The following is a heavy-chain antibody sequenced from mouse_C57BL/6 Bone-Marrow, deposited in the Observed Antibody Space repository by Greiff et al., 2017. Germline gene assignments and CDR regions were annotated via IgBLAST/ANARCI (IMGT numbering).Heavy chain of an antibody. J-gene: IGHJ4*01. CDR3: ASPTGGLLYAMDY. V-gene: IGHV2-2*01. CDR1: GFSLTSYG. CDR2: IWSGGST. D-gene: IGHD4-1*02. Sequence: QVQLQQSGPGLVQPSQSLSITCTVSGFSLTSYGVHWVRQSPGKGLEWLGVIWSGGSTYYNAAFISRLSISKDNSKSQVFFKMNSLQADDTAIYYCASPTGGLLYAMDYWGQGTSVTVSS.